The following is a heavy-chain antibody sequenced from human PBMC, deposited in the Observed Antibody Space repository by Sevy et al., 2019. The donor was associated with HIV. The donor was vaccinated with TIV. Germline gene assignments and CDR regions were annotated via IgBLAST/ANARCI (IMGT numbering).Heavy chain of an antibody. V-gene: IGHV3-21*01. CDR3: ARTVEMATISAFDI. CDR1: GFTFSSYS. CDR2: ISSSSSYI. D-gene: IGHD5-12*01. J-gene: IGHJ3*02. Sequence: PGGSLRLSCAASGFTFSSYSMNWVRQAPGKGLEWVSSISSSSSYIYYADSVKGRFTISRDNAKNSLYLQMNSLRAEDTAVYYCARTVEMATISAFDIWGQGTMVTVSS.